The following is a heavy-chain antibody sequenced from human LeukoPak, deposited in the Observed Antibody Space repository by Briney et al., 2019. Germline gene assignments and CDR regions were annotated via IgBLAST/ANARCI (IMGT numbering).Heavy chain of an antibody. CDR1: GYTFTSYG. CDR3: AKTIGDYYYYYMDV. D-gene: IGHD4/OR15-4a*01. J-gene: IGHJ6*03. CDR2: IIPIFGTA. Sequence: SVKVSCKASGYTFTSYGISWVRQAPGQGLEWMGGIIPIFGTANYAQKFQGRVTITADESTSTAYMELSSLRSEDTAVYYCAKTIGDYYYYYMDVWGKGTTVTVSS. V-gene: IGHV1-69*13.